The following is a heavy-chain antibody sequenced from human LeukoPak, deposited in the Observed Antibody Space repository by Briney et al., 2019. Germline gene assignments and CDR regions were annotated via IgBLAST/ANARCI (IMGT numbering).Heavy chain of an antibody. V-gene: IGHV4-59*01. Sequence: PSETLSLTCTVSGGSISSYYWSWIRQPPGKGLEWIAYIDYRGSTTYNPSLKSRVTISVDTSRNQFSLKLSSVTAADTAIYFCVREASTSYYDSSGYYRQTETFDVWGQGTMVTVSS. CDR3: VREASTSYYDSSGYYRQTETFDV. CDR1: GGSISSYY. J-gene: IGHJ3*01. CDR2: IDYRGST. D-gene: IGHD3-22*01.